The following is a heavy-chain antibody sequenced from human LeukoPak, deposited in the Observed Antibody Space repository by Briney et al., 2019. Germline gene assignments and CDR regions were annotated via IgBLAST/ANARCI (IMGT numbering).Heavy chain of an antibody. Sequence: SVKVSCKASGGTFGSYAISWVRQAPGQGLEWMGGIIPIFGTANYAQKFQGRVTITADKSTSTAYMELSSLRSEDTAVYYCARVGYCSSTSCYDYWGQGTLVTVSS. CDR3: ARVGYCSSTSCYDY. D-gene: IGHD2-2*01. J-gene: IGHJ4*02. CDR2: IIPIFGTA. CDR1: GGTFGSYA. V-gene: IGHV1-69*06.